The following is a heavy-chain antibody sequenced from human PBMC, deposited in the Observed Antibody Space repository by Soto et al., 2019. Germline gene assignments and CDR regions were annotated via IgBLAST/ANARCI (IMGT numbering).Heavy chain of an antibody. J-gene: IGHJ4*02. D-gene: IGHD6-13*01. Sequence: PSETLSLTCTVSGVTVSSDAYYWSWIRQAPGKGLEWVAVIWYDGSRKFYADSVKGRFTISRDNSKNTLFLQMDSLRVDDTAVYYCARDQLDRLKPRETRYFDCWGQGTLVTVSS. CDR2: IWYDGSRK. CDR1: GVTVSSDAYY. V-gene: IGHV3-33*08. CDR3: ARDQLDRLKPRETRYFDC.